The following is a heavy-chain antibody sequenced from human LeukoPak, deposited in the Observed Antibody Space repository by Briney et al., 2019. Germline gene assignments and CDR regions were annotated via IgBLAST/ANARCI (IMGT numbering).Heavy chain of an antibody. J-gene: IGHJ4*02. Sequence: GGSLRLSCAASGFTFSSYSMNWVRQARGKGLEWVSSISSSSSYIYYADSVEGRFTISRDNAKNSLYLQMNSLRAEDTAVYYCARGYYDILTGYSPDFDYWGQGTLVTVSS. D-gene: IGHD3-9*01. CDR1: GFTFSSYS. CDR3: ARGYYDILTGYSPDFDY. CDR2: ISSSSSYI. V-gene: IGHV3-21*01.